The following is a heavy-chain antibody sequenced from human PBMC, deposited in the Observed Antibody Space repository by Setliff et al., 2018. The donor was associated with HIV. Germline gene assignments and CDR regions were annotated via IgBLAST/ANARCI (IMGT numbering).Heavy chain of an antibody. Sequence: ASVKVSCKASGYTFTSLDINWVRQAAGQGLEWMGWMNPDSRNTGYAQRFEGSVTMTWDTSISTAYMELNNMKFEDTAVYYCARARTDHYDRGRRSHYYIDVWARGATVTVSS. CDR2: MNPDSRNT. CDR1: GYTFTSLD. V-gene: IGHV1-8*01. J-gene: IGHJ6*03. D-gene: IGHD3-16*01. CDR3: ARARTDHYDRGRRSHYYIDV.